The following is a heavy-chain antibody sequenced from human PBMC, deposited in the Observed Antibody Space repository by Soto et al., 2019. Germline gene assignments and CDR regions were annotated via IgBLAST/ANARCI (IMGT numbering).Heavy chain of an antibody. D-gene: IGHD6-19*01. V-gene: IGHV4-59*01. CDR2: VYHRGTT. J-gene: IGHJ4*02. CDR1: GVSITGSY. CDR3: ARDMPYGAGRLAGCDY. Sequence: SETLSLTCSVSGVSITGSYWSGIRQPPGKTLEGIGYVYHRGTTTYSPPLKSRVSISVDTSKNQFSMRLTSAIAADTAVYYCARDMPYGAGRLAGCDYWGQGP.